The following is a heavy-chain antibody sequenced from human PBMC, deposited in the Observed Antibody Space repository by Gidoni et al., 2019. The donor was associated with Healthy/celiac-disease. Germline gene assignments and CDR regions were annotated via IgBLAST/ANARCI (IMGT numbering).Heavy chain of an antibody. J-gene: IGHJ5*02. CDR1: GFTFGSYW. CDR3: ARDQLLEYSSSPSWFDP. CDR2: IKQDGSEK. Sequence: EVQLVESGGGLVQPGGSLRLSCAAAGFTFGSYWMSWVRQAPGKGLEWVANIKQDGSEKYYVDSVKGRFTISRDNAKNSLYLQMNSLRAEDTAVYYCARDQLLEYSSSPSWFDPWGQGTLVTVSS. D-gene: IGHD6-6*01. V-gene: IGHV3-7*03.